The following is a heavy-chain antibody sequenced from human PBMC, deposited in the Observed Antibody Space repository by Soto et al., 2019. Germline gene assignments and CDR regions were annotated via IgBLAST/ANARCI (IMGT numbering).Heavy chain of an antibody. D-gene: IGHD1-1*01. CDR1: GFSLTSRPMG. CDR3: AHRLSGFNWNGGYFDY. CDR2: IYWDDDK. V-gene: IGHV2-5*02. Sequence: QITLKESGPTRVKPTQTLTLTCTFSGFSLTSRPMGVGWIRQPPGKALEWLVFIYWDDDKRYSPSLKNRLTNTKDTSGNQGVLTMTNMDPLDTATYYCAHRLSGFNWNGGYFDYWGQGALVTVSS. J-gene: IGHJ4*02.